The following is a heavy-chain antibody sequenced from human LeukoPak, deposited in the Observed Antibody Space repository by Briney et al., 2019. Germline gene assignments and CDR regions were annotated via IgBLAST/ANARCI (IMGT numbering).Heavy chain of an antibody. Sequence: EPSETLSLTCTVSGGSISSYYWSWIRQPPGKGLEWIGYIYYSGSTNYNPSLKSRVTISVDTSKNQFSLKLSSVTAADTAVYYCARSTVRAVSLWFGESSFDYWGQGTLVTVSS. V-gene: IGHV4-59*08. J-gene: IGHJ4*02. D-gene: IGHD3-10*01. CDR2: IYYSGST. CDR3: ARSTVRAVSLWFGESSFDY. CDR1: GGSISSYY.